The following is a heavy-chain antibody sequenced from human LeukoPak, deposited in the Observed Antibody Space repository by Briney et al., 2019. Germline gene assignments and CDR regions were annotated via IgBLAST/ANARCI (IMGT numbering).Heavy chain of an antibody. CDR1: GGSISSYY. Sequence: SETLSLTCTVSGGSISSYYWSWIRQPPGKGLEWIGYIYYSGSTNYNPSLKSRVTISVDTSKNQFSLKMSSVTAADTAVYYCASSRGGCSSTSCYDYWGQGTPVTVSS. CDR2: IYYSGST. D-gene: IGHD2-2*01. J-gene: IGHJ4*02. V-gene: IGHV4-59*01. CDR3: ASSRGGCSSTSCYDY.